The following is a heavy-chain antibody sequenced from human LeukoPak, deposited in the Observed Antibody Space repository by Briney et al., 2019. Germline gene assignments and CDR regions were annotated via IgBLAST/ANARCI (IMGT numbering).Heavy chain of an antibody. CDR1: GFTFSNYA. J-gene: IGHJ4*02. CDR3: AKTRHQITILDY. CDR2: ISGSGGGT. V-gene: IGHV3-23*01. Sequence: GGSLRLSCAASGFTFSNYAMNWVRQAPGKGLEWVSSISGSGGGTYNADSVKGRFTISRDNSKNTVYMEMNSLRAEDTAVYYCAKTRHQITILDYWGQGTLVTVSS. D-gene: IGHD3-3*01.